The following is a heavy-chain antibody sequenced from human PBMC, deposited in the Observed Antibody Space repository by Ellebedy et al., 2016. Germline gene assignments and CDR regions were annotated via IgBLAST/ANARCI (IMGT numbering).Heavy chain of an antibody. CDR2: INTYNGHT. CDR1: GYSLTSYG. J-gene: IGHJ5*02. Sequence: ASVKVSXKASGYSLTSYGISWVRQAPGQGLEWMGWINTYNGHTNYALKLQGRVTMTTDSSTGTAYMELRSLTSDDTAVYYCARVLASISLNWFDPWGQGTLVTVSS. CDR3: ARVLASISLNWFDP. D-gene: IGHD5-12*01. V-gene: IGHV1-18*01.